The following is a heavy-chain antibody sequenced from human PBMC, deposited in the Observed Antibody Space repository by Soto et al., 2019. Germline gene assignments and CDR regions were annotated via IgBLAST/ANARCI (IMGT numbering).Heavy chain of an antibody. J-gene: IGHJ6*03. V-gene: IGHV3-15*01. CDR2: IKSKTDGGTT. D-gene: IGHD2-2*01. CDR1: GFTFSNAW. Sequence: GGSLRLSCAASGFTFSNAWMSWVRQAPGKGLEWVGRIKSKTDGGTTDYAAPVKGRFTISRDDSKNTLYLQMNSLKTEDTAVYYCTTGQVVPAATSYYYYYYMDVWGKGTTVTVSS. CDR3: TTGQVVPAATSYYYYYYMDV.